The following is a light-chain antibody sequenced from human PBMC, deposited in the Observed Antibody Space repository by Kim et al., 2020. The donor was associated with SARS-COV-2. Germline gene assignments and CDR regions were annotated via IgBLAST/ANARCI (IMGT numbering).Light chain of an antibody. Sequence: RATINCKSSQSVLYSSNNQNYLARYQQKPGQPPKLLIYWASTREDGVPDRFSGSGSGTEFTLTISSLQAEDVAVYYCQQYYSTPYTFGQGTKLEI. CDR1: QSVLYSSNNQNY. V-gene: IGKV4-1*01. CDR3: QQYYSTPYT. CDR2: WAS. J-gene: IGKJ2*01.